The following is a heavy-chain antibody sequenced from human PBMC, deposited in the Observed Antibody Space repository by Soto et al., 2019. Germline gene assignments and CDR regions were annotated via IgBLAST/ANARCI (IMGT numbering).Heavy chain of an antibody. CDR3: ARVYLSPPQLNDAFDI. J-gene: IGHJ3*02. D-gene: IGHD1-1*01. CDR2: ISAYNGNT. CDR1: GYTFTSYG. Sequence: ASVKVSCKASGYTFTSYGISWVRQAPGQGLEWMGWISAYNGNTNYAQKLQGRVTMTTDTSTSTAYMELRSLRSDDTAVYYCARVYLSPPQLNDAFDIRGQGMLVTVSS. V-gene: IGHV1-18*01.